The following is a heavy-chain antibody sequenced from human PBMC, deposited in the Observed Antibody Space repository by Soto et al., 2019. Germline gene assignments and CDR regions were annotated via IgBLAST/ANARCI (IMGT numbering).Heavy chain of an antibody. CDR1: GFTFSSYA. CDR3: AKSGSYRRGVDYYYYYGMDV. Sequence: GGSLRLSCAASGFTFSSYAMSWVRQAPGKGLEWVSAISGSGGSTYYADSVKGRFTISRDNSKNTLYLQMNSLRAEDTAVYYCAKSGSYRRGVDYYYYYGMDVWGQGTTVTVSS. J-gene: IGHJ6*02. D-gene: IGHD1-26*01. CDR2: ISGSGGST. V-gene: IGHV3-23*01.